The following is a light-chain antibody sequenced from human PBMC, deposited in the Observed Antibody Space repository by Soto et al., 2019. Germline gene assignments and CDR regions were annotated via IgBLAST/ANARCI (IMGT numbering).Light chain of an antibody. V-gene: IGKV3-11*01. CDR1: PSVSSY. Sequence: IVLSQSPSTLSFSPGERATLYCRASPSVSSYLAWCQQKPGQAPRLLLYDASNRATGIPARLSGSGSGTDFTLTINSLEPEDSAVYYCHQLSNLPSIPFCQVTLLEIK. CDR3: HQLSNLPSIP. J-gene: IGKJ5*01. CDR2: DAS.